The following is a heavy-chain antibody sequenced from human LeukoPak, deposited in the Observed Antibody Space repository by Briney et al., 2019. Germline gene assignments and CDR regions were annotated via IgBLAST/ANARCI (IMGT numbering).Heavy chain of an antibody. CDR1: GYRFTRYW. CDR2: IYPGDSDP. Sequence: PGESLKISCQCSGYRFTRYWIAWVRQMPGKGLEWMGIIYPGDSDPRYSPSFQGQVTISADKSISTAYLHWSSLKASDTAMYYCARSQEIAAAVAFDIWGQGTMVTVSS. CDR3: ARSQEIAAAVAFDI. V-gene: IGHV5-51*01. D-gene: IGHD6-13*01. J-gene: IGHJ3*02.